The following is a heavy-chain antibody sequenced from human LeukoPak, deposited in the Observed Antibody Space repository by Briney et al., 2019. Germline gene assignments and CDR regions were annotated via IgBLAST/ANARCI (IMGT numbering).Heavy chain of an antibody. J-gene: IGHJ4*02. CDR3: ARSDYGTGRYAFYFDY. Sequence: PGGSLRLSCAASGFTFSGYGMHWVRQAPGKGLEWVALIWYDRSSKYYANSVEGRFTISRDNAKKTLYLQMDSLRDEDTAVYYCARSDYGTGRYAFYFDYWGQGTQVTVSS. CDR1: GFTFSGYG. CDR2: IWYDRSSK. D-gene: IGHD3-10*01. V-gene: IGHV3-33*01.